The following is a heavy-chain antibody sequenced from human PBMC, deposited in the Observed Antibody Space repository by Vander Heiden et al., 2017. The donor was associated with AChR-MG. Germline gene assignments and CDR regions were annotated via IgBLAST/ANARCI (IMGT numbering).Heavy chain of an antibody. CDR3: ARGASRITIFGVVIISGAFDI. V-gene: IGHV4-34*01. D-gene: IGHD3-3*01. J-gene: IGHJ3*02. Sequence: QVQLQQWGAGLLNPSETLSLTCAAYGGSFSGYYWRWIRQPPGKGLEWIGEINHSGSTNYNPSLKSRVTISVDTSKNQFSLKLSAVTAADTAVYYCARGASRITIFGVVIISGAFDIWGQGTMVTVSS. CDR2: INHSGST. CDR1: GGSFSGYY.